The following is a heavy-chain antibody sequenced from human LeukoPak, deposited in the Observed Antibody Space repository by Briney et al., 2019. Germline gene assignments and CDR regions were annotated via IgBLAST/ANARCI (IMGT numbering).Heavy chain of an antibody. CDR2: IWYDGSNK. J-gene: IGHJ5*02. CDR1: GFTFSSYG. V-gene: IGHV3-33*01. Sequence: GGSLRLSCAASGFTFSSYGMHWVRQAPGKGLEGVAVIWYDGSNKYYADSVKGRFTISRDNSKNTLYLQMNSLRAEDTAVYYCARDGVVVPAADYNWFDPWGQGTLVTVSS. CDR3: ARDGVVVPAADYNWFDP. D-gene: IGHD2-2*01.